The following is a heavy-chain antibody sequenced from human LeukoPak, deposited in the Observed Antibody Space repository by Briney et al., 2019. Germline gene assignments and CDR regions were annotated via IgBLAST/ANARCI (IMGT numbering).Heavy chain of an antibody. V-gene: IGHV3-21*01. CDR3: ARVGVRYSSGGTFDY. Sequence: PGGFLRLSCAASGFTFSSYSMNWVRQAPGKGLEWVSSISSSSSYIYYADSVKGRFTISRDNAKNSLYLQMNSLRAEDTAVYYCARVGVRYSSGGTFDYWGQGTLVTVSS. CDR1: GFTFSSYS. J-gene: IGHJ4*02. CDR2: ISSSSSYI. D-gene: IGHD6-19*01.